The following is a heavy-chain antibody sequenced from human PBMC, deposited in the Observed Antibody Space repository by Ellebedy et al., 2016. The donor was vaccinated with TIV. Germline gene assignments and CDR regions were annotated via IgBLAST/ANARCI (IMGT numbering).Heavy chain of an antibody. J-gene: IGHJ4*03. CDR1: GFTFSSYA. CDR2: ISAGGGST. D-gene: IGHD3-10*01. CDR3: ARDQGWAYPGSTRFDY. V-gene: IGHV3-23*01. Sequence: GESLKISCAASGFTFSSYAMSWVRQAPGKGLEWVSGISAGGGSTYYADSVKGRFTISRDNSKNTLYLQMSSLRAEDTAVYYCARDQGWAYPGSTRFDYWGQGTLVTVSS.